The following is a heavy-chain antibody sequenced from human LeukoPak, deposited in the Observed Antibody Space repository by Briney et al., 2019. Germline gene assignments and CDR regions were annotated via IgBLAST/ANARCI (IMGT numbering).Heavy chain of an antibody. J-gene: IGHJ6*02. CDR3: ARIRTATTYYYAMDV. D-gene: IGHD1-1*01. CDR1: GGIFSSHA. CDR2: IIPRLDIA. Sequence: GASVKVSCKASGGIFSSHAISWVRQAPGQGLEWMGRIIPRLDIAIYAQMFQGRVTITADKATTTAYMELTSLRSEDTAVYYCARIRTATTYYYAMDVWGQGTTVTVSS. V-gene: IGHV1-69*04.